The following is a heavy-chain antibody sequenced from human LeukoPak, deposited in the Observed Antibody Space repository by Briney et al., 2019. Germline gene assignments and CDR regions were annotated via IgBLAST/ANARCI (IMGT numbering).Heavy chain of an antibody. CDR1: GFTFSSYW. Sequence: QAGGSLRLSCAASGFTFSSYWMSWVRQAPGKGLEWVANIKQDGSEKYYVDSVKGRFTISRDNAKNSLYLQMSSLRAEDTAVYYCARGYCSGGSCSKYDYWGQGTLVTVSS. D-gene: IGHD2-15*01. CDR2: IKQDGSEK. CDR3: ARGYCSGGSCSKYDY. J-gene: IGHJ4*02. V-gene: IGHV3-7*01.